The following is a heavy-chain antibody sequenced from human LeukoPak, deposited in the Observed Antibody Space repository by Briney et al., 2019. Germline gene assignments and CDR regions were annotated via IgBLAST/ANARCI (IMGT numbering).Heavy chain of an antibody. CDR1: GFTFSSYG. V-gene: IGHV3-30*18. J-gene: IGHJ6*02. Sequence: GGSLRLSCAASGFTFSSYGMHWVRQAPGKGLEWVAVISYDGSNKYYADSVKGRFTISRDNSKNTLYLQMNSLRAEDTAVYYCAKYYYGSGNSYAMDVWGQGTTVTVSS. D-gene: IGHD3-10*01. CDR3: AKYYYGSGNSYAMDV. CDR2: ISYDGSNK.